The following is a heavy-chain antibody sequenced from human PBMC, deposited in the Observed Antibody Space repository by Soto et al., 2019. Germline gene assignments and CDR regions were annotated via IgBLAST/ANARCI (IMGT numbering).Heavy chain of an antibody. J-gene: IGHJ4*02. CDR1: GVSISSDNW. D-gene: IGHD6-13*01. CDR3: ARDQGSHPGD. Sequence: QVQLQESGPGLVRPSGPVSLTCAVSGVSISSDNWWSWVRQPPGKALEWIGEIHHSGSTNYNPSLKSRVTMSVVPSKYLFSLTLNSVTAADTSFYYCARDQGSHPGDWGQGTLVSVSS. CDR2: IHHSGST. V-gene: IGHV4-4*02.